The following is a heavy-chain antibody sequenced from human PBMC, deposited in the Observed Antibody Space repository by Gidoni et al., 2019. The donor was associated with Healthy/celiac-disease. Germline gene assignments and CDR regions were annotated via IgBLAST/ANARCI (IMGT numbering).Heavy chain of an antibody. D-gene: IGHD5-18*01. CDR3: ASRGYSYGPYYFDY. Sequence: GLEWIGEINHSGSTNYNPSLQSRVTISVDTSKNQFSLKLSSVTAADTAVYYCASRGYSYGPYYFDYWGQGTLVTVSS. CDR2: INHSGST. J-gene: IGHJ4*02. V-gene: IGHV4-34*01.